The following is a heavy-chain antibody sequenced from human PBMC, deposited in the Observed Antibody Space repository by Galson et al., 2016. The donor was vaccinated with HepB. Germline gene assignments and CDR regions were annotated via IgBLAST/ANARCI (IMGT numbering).Heavy chain of an antibody. Sequence: SLRLSCAASGFTVTNACMSWVRQAPGKGLEWVGRIRSKTDGGTTDYGAPVKGRITISRDDSKNTLYLQINNLKTEDTAVYYCTTVGIALPNTDHWGQGTVVTVSS. V-gene: IGHV3-15*01. CDR3: TTVGIALPNTDH. J-gene: IGHJ4*02. CDR2: IRSKTDGGTT. CDR1: GFTVTNAC. D-gene: IGHD6-13*01.